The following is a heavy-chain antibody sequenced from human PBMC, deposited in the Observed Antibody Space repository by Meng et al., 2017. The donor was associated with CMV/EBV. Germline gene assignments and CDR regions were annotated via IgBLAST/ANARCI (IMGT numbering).Heavy chain of an antibody. CDR2: IYYSGST. J-gene: IGHJ4*02. D-gene: IGHD3-10*01. Sequence: ALSLTCTVSGGSIGSSSYYWGWIRQPPGKGLEWIGSIYYSGSTYYNPSLKSRVTISVETSKNQFSLKLSSVTAADTAVYYCVSGSDYWGQGTLVTVSS. CDR1: GGSIGSSSYY. V-gene: IGHV4-39*01. CDR3: VSGSDY.